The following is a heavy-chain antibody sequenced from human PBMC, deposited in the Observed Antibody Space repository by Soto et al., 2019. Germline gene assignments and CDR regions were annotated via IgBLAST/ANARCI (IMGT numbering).Heavy chain of an antibody. V-gene: IGHV4-34*01. J-gene: IGHJ4*02. CDR2: INHSGST. CDR3: PRPAIAAAVSAFDS. CDR1: GGSFSGYY. Sequence: QVQLQQWGAGLLKPSETLSLTCAVYGGSFSGYYWSWIRQPPGKGLEWIGEINHSGSTNYNPSLRIRDPISEHTSKNHSSLTLTSVTAADPAVYYCPRPAIAAAVSAFDSWGQGTLVTVSS. D-gene: IGHD6-13*01.